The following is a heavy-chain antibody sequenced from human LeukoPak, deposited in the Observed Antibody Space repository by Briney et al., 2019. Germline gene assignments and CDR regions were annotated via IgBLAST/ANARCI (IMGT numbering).Heavy chain of an antibody. CDR1: GGSISSSRYY. CDR3: ATQQQLVLEYFQH. CDR2: IYYSGST. Sequence: SETLSLTCTVSGGSISSSRYYWGWIRQPPGKGLEWIGSIYYSGSTYYNPSLKSRVTISVDTSKNQFSLKLSSVTAADTAVYYCATQQQLVLEYFQHWGQGTLVTVSS. V-gene: IGHV4-39*01. D-gene: IGHD6-13*01. J-gene: IGHJ1*01.